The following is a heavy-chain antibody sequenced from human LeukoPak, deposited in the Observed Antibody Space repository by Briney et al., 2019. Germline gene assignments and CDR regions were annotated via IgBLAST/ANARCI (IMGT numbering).Heavy chain of an antibody. CDR3: AKDGTDWYFDV. D-gene: IGHD6-13*01. CDR1: GFTFTRYW. J-gene: IGHJ2*01. CDR2: INQDGSEQ. Sequence: GGSLRLSCAASGFTFTRYWMSRVRQAPGKGLEWVANINQDGSEQFYVDSVKGRFTISRDNTKNSLYLQMNRLRVEDTALYYCAKDGTDWYFDVWGRGILVTVSS. V-gene: IGHV3-7*01.